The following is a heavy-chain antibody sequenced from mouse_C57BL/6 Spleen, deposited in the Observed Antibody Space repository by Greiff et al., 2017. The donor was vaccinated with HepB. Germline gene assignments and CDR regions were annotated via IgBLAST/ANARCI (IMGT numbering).Heavy chain of an antibody. J-gene: IGHJ2*01. D-gene: IGHD1-2*01. CDR2: IRNKANGYTT. CDR1: GFTFTDYY. V-gene: IGHV7-3*01. Sequence: EVQVVESGGGLVQPGGSLSLSCAASGFTFTDYYMSWVRQPPGKALEWLGFIRNKANGYTTEYSASVKGRFTISRDNSQSILYLQMNALRAEARATYYCARSQSPLLFFDYWGQGTTLTVSS. CDR3: ARSQSPLLFFDY.